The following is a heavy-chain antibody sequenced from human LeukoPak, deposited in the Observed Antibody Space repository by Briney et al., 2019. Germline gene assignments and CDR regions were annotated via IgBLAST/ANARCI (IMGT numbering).Heavy chain of an antibody. D-gene: IGHD2-2*01. V-gene: IGHV1-18*01. CDR2: ISAYNGNT. J-gene: IGHJ6*03. Sequence: VASVTVSCKASGYTFTSYGISWVRQAPGQGLEWMGWISAYNGNTNYAQKLQGRVTITTDTSTSTAYMELRSLRSDDTAVYYCARDRVVVVPAAMKDHYYYYYMDVWGKGTTVTVSS. CDR1: GYTFTSYG. CDR3: ARDRVVVVPAAMKDHYYYYYMDV.